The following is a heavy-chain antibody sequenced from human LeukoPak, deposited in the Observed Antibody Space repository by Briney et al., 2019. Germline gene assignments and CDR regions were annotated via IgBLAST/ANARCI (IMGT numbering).Heavy chain of an antibody. CDR1: GYTFTSYG. Sequence: GASVKVSCKASGYTFTSYGISWVRQAPGQGLEWMGWISAYNGNTNYAQKLQGRVTMTTDTSTSTAYMELRSLRPDDTAVYYCARGPYCSGGSCYFLGSYFDYWGQGTLVTVSS. CDR3: ARGPYCSGGSCYFLGSYFDY. D-gene: IGHD2-15*01. CDR2: ISAYNGNT. V-gene: IGHV1-18*01. J-gene: IGHJ4*02.